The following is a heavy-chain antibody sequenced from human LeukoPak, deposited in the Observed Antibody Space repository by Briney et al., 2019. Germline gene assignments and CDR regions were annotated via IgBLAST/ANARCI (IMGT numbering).Heavy chain of an antibody. D-gene: IGHD5-18*01. CDR2: IHSGGTT. Sequence: SETLSPTCTVSGGSMNRFYWAWIRQPAGRGLEWIGRIHSGGTTNYNPSLESRLTISLDTSKNQFSLNLNSVTAADTAVYYCARDSPDGYTSGHYYYYLDVWGKGTTVTVSS. CDR1: GGSMNRFY. J-gene: IGHJ6*03. CDR3: ARDSPDGYTSGHYYYYLDV. V-gene: IGHV4-4*07.